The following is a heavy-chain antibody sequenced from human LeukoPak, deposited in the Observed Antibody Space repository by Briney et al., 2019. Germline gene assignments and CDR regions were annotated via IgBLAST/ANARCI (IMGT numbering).Heavy chain of an antibody. J-gene: IGHJ5*02. CDR2: ISANGDAI. CDR3: AKSAGDVWYNWFDP. Sequence: PRGSLRLSCAASGFTFGGYAMTWVRQAPGSGLEWVSAISANGDAIYYADSVKGRFTISRDNSKNTLHLQMNSLRAEDTAVYYCAKSAGDVWYNWFDPWGQGTLVTVSS. V-gene: IGHV3-23*01. CDR1: GFTFGGYA. D-gene: IGHD1-14*01.